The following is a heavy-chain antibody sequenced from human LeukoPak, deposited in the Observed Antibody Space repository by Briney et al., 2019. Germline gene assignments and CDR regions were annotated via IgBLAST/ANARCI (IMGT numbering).Heavy chain of an antibody. J-gene: IGHJ4*02. Sequence: PGRSLRLSCAASGFTFSDYYMSWIRHAPGKWLECVSYISGSTTYTTYADSVKGRFTISRDNAKDSLYLQMNSLRGEDTAVYYCARLGSIAAAGTPDYWGQGTLVTVSS. CDR3: ARLGSIAAAGTPDY. CDR1: GFTFSDYY. V-gene: IGHV3-11*06. CDR2: ISGSTTYT. D-gene: IGHD6-13*01.